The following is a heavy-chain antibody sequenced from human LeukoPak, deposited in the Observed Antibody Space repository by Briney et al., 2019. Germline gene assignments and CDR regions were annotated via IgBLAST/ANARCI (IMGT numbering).Heavy chain of an antibody. Sequence: ASVKVSCKVSGYTLTELSMHWVRQAPGKGLEWMGGFDPEDGETIYAQKFQGRVTMTEDTSTDTAYMELSSLRSEDTAVYYCATDPGIAAAGTLFDYWGQGTLVTVSS. J-gene: IGHJ4*02. V-gene: IGHV1-24*01. CDR3: ATDPGIAAAGTLFDY. CDR2: FDPEDGET. CDR1: GYTLTELS. D-gene: IGHD6-13*01.